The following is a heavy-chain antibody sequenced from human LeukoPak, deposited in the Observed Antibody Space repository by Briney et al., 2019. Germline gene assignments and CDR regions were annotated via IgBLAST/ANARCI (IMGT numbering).Heavy chain of an antibody. Sequence: GRSLRLSCAASGFTFSSYGMHWVRQAPGKGLEWVAVISYDGSNKYYADSVKGRFTVSRDNSKNTLYLQMNSLRAEDTAVYYRATYCSSTSCLDYWGQGTLVTVSS. D-gene: IGHD2-2*01. J-gene: IGHJ4*02. CDR3: ATYCSSTSCLDY. V-gene: IGHV3-30*03. CDR1: GFTFSSYG. CDR2: ISYDGSNK.